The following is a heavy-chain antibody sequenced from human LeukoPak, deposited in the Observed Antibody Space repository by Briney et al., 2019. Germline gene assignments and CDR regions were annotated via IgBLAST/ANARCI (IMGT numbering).Heavy chain of an antibody. Sequence: GASVKVSCKASGYTFTGYHMHWVRQAPGQGLEWMGRINPNSGDTNYAQKFQGRVAMTRDTSISTAFMGLTRLRSDDTAVYYCARDYCSSTSCLFDYWGQGTLVTVSS. J-gene: IGHJ4*02. CDR3: ARDYCSSTSCLFDY. V-gene: IGHV1-2*06. D-gene: IGHD2-2*01. CDR1: GYTFTGYH. CDR2: INPNSGDT.